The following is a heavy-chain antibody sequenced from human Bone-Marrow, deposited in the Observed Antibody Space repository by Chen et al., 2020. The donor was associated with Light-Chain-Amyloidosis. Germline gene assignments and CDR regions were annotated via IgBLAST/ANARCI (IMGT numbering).Heavy chain of an antibody. Sequence: QVQLVESGGGLVKPGGSLRLSCAASGFSFIDFYLSWIRQAPGKGLEWLSYISSSGNTIDYADSVKGRFTISRDNAKKSLYLQMNSLRAEDTAVYYCARDRVDYSKYGGRFDNWGQGTLVTASS. CDR3: ARDRVDYSKYGGRFDN. D-gene: IGHD4-4*01. J-gene: IGHJ4*02. CDR2: ISSSGNTI. V-gene: IGHV3-11*01. CDR1: GFSFIDFY.